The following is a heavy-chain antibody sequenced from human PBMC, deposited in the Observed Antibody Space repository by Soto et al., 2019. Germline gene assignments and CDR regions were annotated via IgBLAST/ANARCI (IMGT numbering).Heavy chain of an antibody. D-gene: IGHD3-16*02. V-gene: IGHV3-23*01. Sequence: EVQLLESGGGLVQPGGSLRLSCAASGFTFSNFAMGWVRRAPGKGLEWVSAIGGTSGSTYYADSVKGWFTISRDNSKNTLYLQMNSLRAEDTAVYYCAKAGGGDYVWGSYRPLDYWGQGTLVTVSS. CDR2: IGGTSGST. J-gene: IGHJ4*02. CDR3: AKAGGGDYVWGSYRPLDY. CDR1: GFTFSNFA.